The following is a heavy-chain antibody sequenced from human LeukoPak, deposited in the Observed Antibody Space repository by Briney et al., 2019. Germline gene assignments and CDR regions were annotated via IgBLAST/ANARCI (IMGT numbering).Heavy chain of an antibody. CDR3: AAGYSSGWYVRYFDY. J-gene: IGHJ4*02. V-gene: IGHV3-23*01. CDR1: GFTFSSYA. Sequence: PGGSQRLSCEASGFTFSSYAMSWVRQAPGKGLEWVSAISGSGGSTYYADSVKGRFTISRDNSKNTLYLQMNSLRAEDTAVYYCAAGYSSGWYVRYFDYWGQGTLVTVSS. CDR2: ISGSGGST. D-gene: IGHD6-19*01.